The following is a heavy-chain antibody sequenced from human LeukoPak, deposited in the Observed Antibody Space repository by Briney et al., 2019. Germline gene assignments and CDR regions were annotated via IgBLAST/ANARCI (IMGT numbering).Heavy chain of an antibody. Sequence: PGGSLRLSCAASGFTFSSYAMGWVRQAPGKGLEWVSAISGSGGSTYYADSVKGRFTISRDNSKNTLYLQMNSLRAEDTAVYYCAKDQGDGYNYDAFDIWGQGTMVTVSS. CDR2: ISGSGGST. V-gene: IGHV3-23*01. D-gene: IGHD5-24*01. CDR3: AKDQGDGYNYDAFDI. CDR1: GFTFSSYA. J-gene: IGHJ3*02.